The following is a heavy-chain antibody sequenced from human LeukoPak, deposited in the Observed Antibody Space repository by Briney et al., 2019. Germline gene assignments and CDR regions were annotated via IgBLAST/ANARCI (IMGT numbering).Heavy chain of an antibody. J-gene: IGHJ4*02. D-gene: IGHD2-15*01. CDR2: IYYSGST. Sequence: SETLSLICTVSGGSLSSYYWSWIRQPPGKGLEGIGYIYYSGSTNYNPSLKSRVTISVDTSKNQFSLKLSSVTAADTDVYYCTREPVNCSGGSCQGPGYFDYWGQGTLVTVSS. V-gene: IGHV4-59*01. CDR3: TREPVNCSGGSCQGPGYFDY. CDR1: GGSLSSYY.